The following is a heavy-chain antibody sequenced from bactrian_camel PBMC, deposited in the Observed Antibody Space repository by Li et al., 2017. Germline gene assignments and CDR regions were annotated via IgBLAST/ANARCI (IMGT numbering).Heavy chain of an antibody. CDR3: AASRICWNPTFATSRYVF. Sequence: QLVESGGGSVQAGGSLRLSCVASGYTLPMNMGWFRRLPGQEREGVAAIAGDGRTNYADSVKGRFTISRDSAKNTVALVMNDLTPEDTATYFCAASRICWNPTFATSRYVFWDQGTQVTVS. J-gene: IGHJ4*01. D-gene: IGHD1*01. CDR1: GYTLPMN. V-gene: IGHV3S53*01. CDR2: IAGDGRT.